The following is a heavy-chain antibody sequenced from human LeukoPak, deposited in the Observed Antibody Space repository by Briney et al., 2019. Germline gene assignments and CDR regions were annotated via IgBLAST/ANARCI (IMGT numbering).Heavy chain of an antibody. CDR2: ISGYSGNT. CDR3: ARGYSSGRDYYFDY. CDR1: GYTFTTYS. V-gene: IGHV1-18*01. D-gene: IGHD6-19*01. Sequence: GASVKVSCKASGYTFTTYSGNWVRQAPGQGLEWMGWISGYSGNTNYAQKLQGRVTMTTDTSTSTAYMELRSLRSDDTAIYYCARGYSSGRDYYFDYWGQGTLVTVSS. J-gene: IGHJ4*02.